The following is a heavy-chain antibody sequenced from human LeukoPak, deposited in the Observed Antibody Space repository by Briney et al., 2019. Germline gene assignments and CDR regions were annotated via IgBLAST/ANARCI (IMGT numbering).Heavy chain of an antibody. D-gene: IGHD6-13*01. V-gene: IGHV4-59*01. J-gene: IGHJ5*02. CDR3: VRMNSNWYWFDR. Sequence: PPETLSLTCAVSGGPISDYFWSWIRQPPGKGLEWIAYIYYSRTTNYNPSLKSRVTISVDTSKNQFSLKLNSVTAADTAVYYCVRMNSNWYWFDRWGQGTLVTVSS. CDR2: IYYSRTT. CDR1: GGPISDYF.